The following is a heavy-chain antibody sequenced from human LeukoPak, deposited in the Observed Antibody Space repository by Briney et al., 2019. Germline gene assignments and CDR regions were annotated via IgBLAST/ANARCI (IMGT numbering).Heavy chain of an antibody. CDR3: AREDHYGDYDQH. Sequence: SETLSLTCTVSGGSISSYYWSWIRQPAGKGLEWIGRIYTSGSTNYNPSLKSRVTMSVDTSKNQFSPKLSSVTAADTAVYYCAREDHYGDYDQHWGQGTLVTVSS. CDR2: IYTSGST. V-gene: IGHV4-4*07. D-gene: IGHD4-17*01. J-gene: IGHJ1*01. CDR1: GGSISSYY.